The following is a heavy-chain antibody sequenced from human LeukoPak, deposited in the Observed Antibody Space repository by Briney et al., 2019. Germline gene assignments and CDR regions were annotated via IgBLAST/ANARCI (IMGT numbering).Heavy chain of an antibody. Sequence: PSETLSLTCTVSSGSISSYYWSWIRQPPGKGLEWIGYIYYSGSTNYNPSLKSRVTISVDTSKNQFSLKLSSVTAADTAVYYCARAGGAYGSGSYGYYYYMDVWGKGTTVTISS. D-gene: IGHD3-10*01. CDR3: ARAGGAYGSGSYGYYYYMDV. J-gene: IGHJ6*03. V-gene: IGHV4-59*01. CDR1: SGSISSYY. CDR2: IYYSGST.